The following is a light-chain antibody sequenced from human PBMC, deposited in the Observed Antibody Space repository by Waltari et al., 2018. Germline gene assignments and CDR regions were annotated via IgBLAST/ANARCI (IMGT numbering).Light chain of an antibody. CDR3: MQSLRALWT. Sequence: DIVVTQSPLSLPVTPGEPASISCRSSQSLLHSNGYNYLDWYLQKPGQSPQLLIYLGSNRASGVPDRCSGSGSGTDFTLKISRVEAEDGGVYYCMQSLRALWTFGQGTKVEIK. CDR1: QSLLHSNGYNY. CDR2: LGS. V-gene: IGKV2-28*01. J-gene: IGKJ1*01.